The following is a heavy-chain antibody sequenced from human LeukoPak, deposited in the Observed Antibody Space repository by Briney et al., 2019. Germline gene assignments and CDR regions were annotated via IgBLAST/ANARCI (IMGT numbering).Heavy chain of an antibody. Sequence: GGSLRLSCAASGFTFSSYGMHWVRQAPGKGLEWVAFIRYDGGNKYYADSVKGRFTISRDNSKNTLYLQMNSLRAEDTAVYYCAKGRLPGDYWGQGTLVTVSS. V-gene: IGHV3-30*02. CDR1: GFTFSSYG. CDR3: AKGRLPGDY. J-gene: IGHJ4*02. CDR2: IRYDGGNK. D-gene: IGHD2-21*02.